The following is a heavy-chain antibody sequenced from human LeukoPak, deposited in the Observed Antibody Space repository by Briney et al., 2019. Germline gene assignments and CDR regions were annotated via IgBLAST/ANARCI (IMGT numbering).Heavy chain of an antibody. J-gene: IGHJ6*03. CDR3: TRQYYDILTGYTDYYYYYMDV. Sequence: PGGSLRLSCAASGFTFSGSAMHWVRQASGKGLEWVGRIRSKANSYATAYAASVKGRFTISRDDSKNTAYLQMNSLKTEDTAVYYCTRQYYDILTGYTDYYYYYMDVWGKGTTVTVSS. CDR1: GFTFSGSA. D-gene: IGHD3-9*01. V-gene: IGHV3-73*01. CDR2: IRSKANSYAT.